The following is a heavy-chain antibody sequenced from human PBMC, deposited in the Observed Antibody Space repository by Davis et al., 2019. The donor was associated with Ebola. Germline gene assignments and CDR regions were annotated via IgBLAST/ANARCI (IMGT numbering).Heavy chain of an antibody. Sequence: GESLKISCAASGFTFSSYDMHWVRQATGKGLEWVSAIGTAGDTYYPGSVKGRFTISRENAKNSLYLQMNSLRAGDTAVYYCARAKHENWNDVGFDLWGRGTLVTVSS. V-gene: IGHV3-13*01. CDR1: GFTFSSYD. CDR3: ARAKHENWNDVGFDL. J-gene: IGHJ2*01. CDR2: IGTAGDT. D-gene: IGHD1-1*01.